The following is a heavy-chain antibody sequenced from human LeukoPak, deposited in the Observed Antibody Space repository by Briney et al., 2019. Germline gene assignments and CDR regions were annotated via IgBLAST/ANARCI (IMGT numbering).Heavy chain of an antibody. D-gene: IGHD6-13*01. CDR1: GFTFSSYG. V-gene: IGHV3-23*01. J-gene: IGHJ4*02. CDR3: AKAGYTSSWPFDY. Sequence: QAGGSLRLSCAASGFTFSSYGMSWVRQAPGKGLDWVSAISGSGATTYYADSVKGRFTISRDNSKNTLYLQMNTLRAEDTAVYYCAKAGYTSSWPFDYWGQGTLVTVSS. CDR2: ISGSGATT.